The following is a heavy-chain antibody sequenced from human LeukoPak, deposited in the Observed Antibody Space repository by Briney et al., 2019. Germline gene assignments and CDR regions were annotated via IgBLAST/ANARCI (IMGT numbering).Heavy chain of an antibody. D-gene: IGHD1-26*01. J-gene: IGHJ3*02. V-gene: IGHV4-34*01. CDR2: INHSGST. CDR3: ARVNKYSGSYRALDI. CDR1: GGSFSGYY. Sequence: PSETLSLTCSVYGGSFSGYYWSWIRQPPGKGLEWIGEINHSGSTSYNPSLKSRVTMSVDTSKNQFSLKLTSVTAADTAVYYCARVNKYSGSYRALDIWGQGTMVTVSS.